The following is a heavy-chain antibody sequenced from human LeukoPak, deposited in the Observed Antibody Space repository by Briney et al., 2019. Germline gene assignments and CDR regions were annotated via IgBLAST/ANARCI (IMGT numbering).Heavy chain of an antibody. D-gene: IGHD3-22*01. J-gene: IGHJ3*02. V-gene: IGHV3-11*01. CDR2: ISSSGSTI. CDR1: GFTFSDYY. CDR3: ASPITMIVVVTANPYDAFDI. Sequence: KPGGSLRLSCAASGFTFSDYYMSWIRQAPGKGLEWVSYISSSGSTIYYADSVKGRFTISRDNAKNSLYLQMNSLRAEDTAVYYCASPITMIVVVTANPYDAFDIWGQGTMATVSS.